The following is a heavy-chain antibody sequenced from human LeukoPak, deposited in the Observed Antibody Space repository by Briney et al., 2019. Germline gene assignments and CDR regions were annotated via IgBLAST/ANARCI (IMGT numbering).Heavy chain of an antibody. CDR1: GFTFYDYG. V-gene: IGHV3-20*04. CDR3: ARARSTGYYVAAD. D-gene: IGHD3-9*01. J-gene: IGHJ4*02. Sequence: GGSLRLSCVVSGFTFYDYGMSWVRQAPGKGLEWVSGINWNGGSTGYADSVKGRFTISRDNAKNSLYLQMNSLRAEDTALYYCARARSTGYYVAADWGQGTLVTVSS. CDR2: INWNGGST.